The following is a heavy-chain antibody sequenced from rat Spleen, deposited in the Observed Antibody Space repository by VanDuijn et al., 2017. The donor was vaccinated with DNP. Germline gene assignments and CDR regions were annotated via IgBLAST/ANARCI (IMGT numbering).Heavy chain of an antibody. J-gene: IGHJ2*01. V-gene: IGHV5-22*01. CDR1: GFTFSDYY. CDR2: ISYDGGST. Sequence: EVQLVESGGGLVQPGRSLKLSCAASGFTFSDYYMARVRQAPTKGLEWVAYISYDGGSTYYGDSVKGRFTISRANVKSTLYLQMNSLRSEDMATYYCVRWYNSGYYFDYWGQGVMVTVSS. CDR3: VRWYNSGYYFDY. D-gene: IGHD4-3*01.